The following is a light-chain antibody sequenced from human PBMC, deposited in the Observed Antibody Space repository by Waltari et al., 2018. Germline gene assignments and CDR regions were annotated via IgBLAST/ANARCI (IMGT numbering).Light chain of an antibody. V-gene: IGLV2-14*03. J-gene: IGLJ2*01. CDR1: SSDVGGYNY. CDR3: SSYTSSSTHVV. Sequence: QSALTQPASVSGSPGQSITISCTGTSSDVGGYNYVSWYQQHPDKAPKLIIFDVSNRPSGVSNRSSVSKSGNTASLTISGLQAEDEANYYCSSYTSSSTHVVFGGGTKLTVL. CDR2: DVS.